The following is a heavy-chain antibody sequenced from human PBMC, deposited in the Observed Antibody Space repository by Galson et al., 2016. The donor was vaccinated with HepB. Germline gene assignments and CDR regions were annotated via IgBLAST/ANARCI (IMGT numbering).Heavy chain of an antibody. Sequence: SLRLSCAASGFTFSNYAMSWVRQAPGKGLEWVSGITGSGEGTYYIASVKGRFTISRDNSKNTLYLQMNSLRAEDTAVYYCAKEVTGDWYFDLWGHGTLVTFSS. D-gene: IGHD2-21*02. CDR1: GFTFSNYA. CDR3: AKEVTGDWYFDL. CDR2: ITGSGEGT. J-gene: IGHJ2*01. V-gene: IGHV3-23*01.